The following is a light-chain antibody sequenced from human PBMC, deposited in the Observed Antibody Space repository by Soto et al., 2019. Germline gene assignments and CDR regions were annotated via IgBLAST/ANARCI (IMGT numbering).Light chain of an antibody. V-gene: IGLV1-51*02. CDR3: GTWYSSLSVVV. CDR2: ENN. J-gene: IGLJ2*01. Sequence: QSVLTQPPSVSAAPGQKVTISCSGSSSNIGNNYVSWYQQLPATAPKLLIYENNKRPSGIPDRFSGSKSGTSATLGITGLQTGDEADYYCGTWYSSLSVVVFGGGTKLTVL. CDR1: SSNIGNNY.